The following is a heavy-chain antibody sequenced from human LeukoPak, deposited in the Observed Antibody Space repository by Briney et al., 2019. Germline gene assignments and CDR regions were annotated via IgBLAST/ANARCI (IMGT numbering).Heavy chain of an antibody. CDR1: GFTFSDYY. J-gene: IGHJ6*03. V-gene: IGHV3-11*01. Sequence: GGSLRLSCAASGFTFSDYYMSWIRQAPGKGLEWVSYISSSGSTIYYADSVKGRFTISRDNANNSLYLQMNSLRAEDTAVYYCARHAIPGGNSYYYYYYMDVWGKGTTVAISS. CDR3: ARHAIPGGNSYYYYYYMDV. D-gene: IGHD4-23*01. CDR2: ISSSGSTI.